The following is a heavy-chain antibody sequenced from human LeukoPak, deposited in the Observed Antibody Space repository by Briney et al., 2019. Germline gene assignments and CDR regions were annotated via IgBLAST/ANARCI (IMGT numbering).Heavy chain of an antibody. J-gene: IGHJ5*02. D-gene: IGHD6-25*01. Sequence: SETLSLTCTVSGGSISSYYWSWIRQPPGKGLEWIGYIYYSGSTNYNPSLKSRVTISVDTSKNQFSLKLSSVTAADTAVYYCARHAAARRDNWFDPWGQGTLVTVSS. V-gene: IGHV4-59*08. CDR2: IYYSGST. CDR3: ARHAAARRDNWFDP. CDR1: GGSISSYY.